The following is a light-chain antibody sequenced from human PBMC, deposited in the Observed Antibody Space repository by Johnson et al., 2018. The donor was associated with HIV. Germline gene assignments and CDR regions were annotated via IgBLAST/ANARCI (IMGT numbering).Light chain of an antibody. CDR1: SSNIGNNY. V-gene: IGLV1-51*01. Sequence: QSVLTQPPSVSAAPGQKVTISCSGSSSNIGNNYVSWYQQLPGTAPKLLIYENTKRPSGIPDRFSGSKSGTSATLGITGLQTGDEADYFCGTWDVSLSGYGFGTGTMVTVL. J-gene: IGLJ1*01. CDR3: GTWDVSLSGYG. CDR2: ENT.